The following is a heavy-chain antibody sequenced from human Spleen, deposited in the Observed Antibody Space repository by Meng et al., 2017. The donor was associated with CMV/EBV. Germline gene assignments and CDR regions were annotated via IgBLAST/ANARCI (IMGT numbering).Heavy chain of an antibody. CDR3: ARALYSGYDFDY. CDR2: INPSGGST. V-gene: IGHV1-46*01. CDR1: AYTLTSYY. D-gene: IGHD5-12*01. Sequence: CKASAYTLTSYYMHWVRQAHGQGLEWMGIINPSGGSTSYAQKFQGRVTMTRDTSTSTVYMELSSLRSEDTAVYYCARALYSGYDFDYWGQGTLVTSPQ. J-gene: IGHJ4*02.